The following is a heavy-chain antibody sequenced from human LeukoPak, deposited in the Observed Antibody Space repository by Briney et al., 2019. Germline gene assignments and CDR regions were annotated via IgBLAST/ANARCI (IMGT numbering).Heavy chain of an antibody. Sequence: GGSLRLSCAASGFTLSTYSMNWVRQAPGKGLEWVSSISSSSSYIYYADSVKGRFTISRDNAKNSLYLQMNSLRAEDTAVYYCARGLRYFDWLCDYWGQGTLVTVSS. CDR3: ARGLRYFDWLCDY. D-gene: IGHD3-9*01. J-gene: IGHJ4*02. V-gene: IGHV3-21*01. CDR2: ISSSSSYI. CDR1: GFTLSTYS.